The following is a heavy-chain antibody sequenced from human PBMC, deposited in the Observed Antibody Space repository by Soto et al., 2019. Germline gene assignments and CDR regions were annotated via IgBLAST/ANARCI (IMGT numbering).Heavy chain of an antibody. D-gene: IGHD2-15*01. CDR2: ISEDGSKE. CDR3: AKDGYYTADY. Sequence: GGSLRLSCAASGFTFMNHWMHWVLQAPGKGLEWVAQISEDGSKEKYVDSVRGRFTISRDNAKNLLYLQMDSLRAEDTAIYYCAKDGYYTADYWGQGTRVTAPQ. CDR1: GFTFMNHW. J-gene: IGHJ4*02. V-gene: IGHV3-7*01.